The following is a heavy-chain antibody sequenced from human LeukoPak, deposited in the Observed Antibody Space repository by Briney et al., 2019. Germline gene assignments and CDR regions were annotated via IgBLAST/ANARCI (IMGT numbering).Heavy chain of an antibody. CDR2: IIPIFGTA. V-gene: IGHV1-69*05. D-gene: IGHD6-13*01. CDR1: GGTFSSYA. Sequence: SVKVSCKASGGTFSSYAISWVRQAPGQGLEWMGGIIPIFGTANYAQKFQGRVTITTDESTSTAYMELSSLRSEDTAVYYCARSPSIRSSWYNWFDPWGQGTLVTVSS. CDR3: ARSPSIRSSWYNWFDP. J-gene: IGHJ5*02.